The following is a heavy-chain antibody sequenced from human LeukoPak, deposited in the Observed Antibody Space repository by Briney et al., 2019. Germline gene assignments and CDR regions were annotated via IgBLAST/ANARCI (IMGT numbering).Heavy chain of an antibody. J-gene: IGHJ5*02. CDR1: GGSIPTKNFY. Sequence: PSETLSLTCTVSGGSIPTKNFYWGWIRQPPGKGLEWTGSVFYSGRTYYNPSLKSRVTIFVDPSKNQFSLNLRSVTAADTAVYYCARHERCSSINCIYNWFDPWGQGTLVIVSS. V-gene: IGHV4-39*01. CDR2: VFYSGRT. CDR3: ARHERCSSINCIYNWFDP. D-gene: IGHD2-2*01.